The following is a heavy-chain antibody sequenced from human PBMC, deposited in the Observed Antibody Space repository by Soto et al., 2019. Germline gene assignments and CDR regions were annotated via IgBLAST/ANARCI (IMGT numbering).Heavy chain of an antibody. CDR2: LTSGGST. V-gene: IGHV3-23*01. CDR3: AKVGVAGLGAFEI. CDR1: GVTFSNYG. D-gene: IGHD6-19*01. Sequence: EVQLLESGGGLVQPGGSLRLSCGASGVTFSNYGMTWVRQAPGKGLEWVSALTSGGSTYYADSVKGRFTIARDNSKETLYLQMNSLRAEDTAVYYCAKVGVAGLGAFEIWGQGTMVTVSS. J-gene: IGHJ3*02.